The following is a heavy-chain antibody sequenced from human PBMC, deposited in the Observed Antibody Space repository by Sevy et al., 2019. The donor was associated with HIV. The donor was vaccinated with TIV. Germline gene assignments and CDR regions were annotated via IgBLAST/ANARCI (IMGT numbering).Heavy chain of an antibody. CDR3: AGGRYDSSRSFDALDI. V-gene: IGHV3-23*01. J-gene: IGHJ3*02. Sequence: GGYLRLSCKPSGFTFTSYAMNWVRQAPGKGLEWISTIYGSGGVTYYADSVKGRFTISRDKSKNTLYLQMNSLRTEDTSLYYCAGGRYDSSRSFDALDIWGQGTAVTVSS. CDR2: IYGSGGVT. CDR1: GFTFTSYA. D-gene: IGHD3-22*01.